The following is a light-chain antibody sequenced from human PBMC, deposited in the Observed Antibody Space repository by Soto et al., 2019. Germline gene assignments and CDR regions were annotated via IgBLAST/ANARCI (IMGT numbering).Light chain of an antibody. V-gene: IGKV3-20*01. J-gene: IGKJ4*02. CDR3: QEDGSSPLT. Sequence: EIVLTQSPGPLSLSPGERATLSCRASPSVSSSYLAWSHQKPGQAPRLLIYGASSRATGIPDRVSGSGSGTDCTLTISRLEPEDFAVYDCQEDGSSPLTSGGGTKVESK. CDR1: PSVSSSY. CDR2: GAS.